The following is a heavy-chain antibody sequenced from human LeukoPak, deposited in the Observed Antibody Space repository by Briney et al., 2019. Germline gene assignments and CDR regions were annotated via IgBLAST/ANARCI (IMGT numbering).Heavy chain of an antibody. CDR3: TCEREYYYDSSGNSGLEY. Sequence: SETLSLTCTVSGGSISSSSYYWGWIRQPPGKGLEWIGSIYYSGSTYYNPSLKSRVTISVDTSKNQFPLKLSSVTAADTAVYYCTCEREYYYDSSGNSGLEYWGQGTLVTVSS. D-gene: IGHD3-22*01. J-gene: IGHJ4*02. CDR2: IYYSGST. V-gene: IGHV4-39*06. CDR1: GGSISSSSYY.